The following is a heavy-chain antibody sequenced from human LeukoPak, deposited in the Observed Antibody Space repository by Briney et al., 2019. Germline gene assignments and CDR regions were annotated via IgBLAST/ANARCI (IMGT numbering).Heavy chain of an antibody. CDR2: ITISSSSI. CDR3: AREPTYSSSWYTTCDY. D-gene: IGHD6-13*01. Sequence: GGSLRLSCAASGFTFSSSSMNWVRRAPGKGLEWVSYITISSSSIYYADSVKGRFTISRDNAKNSLYLQMNSLRVEYTAVYYCAREPTYSSSWYTTCDYWGQGTLVTVSS. CDR1: GFTFSSSS. J-gene: IGHJ4*02. V-gene: IGHV3-48*01.